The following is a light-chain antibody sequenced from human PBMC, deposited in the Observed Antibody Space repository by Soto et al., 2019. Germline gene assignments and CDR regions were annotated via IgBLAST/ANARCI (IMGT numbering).Light chain of an antibody. CDR2: AAS. CDR3: QQYHTSSIT. CDR1: QGISSW. V-gene: IGKV1D-16*01. J-gene: IGKJ5*01. Sequence: DIQMTQSPSSVSASVVDRVTITFRASQGISSWLAWYQQKPGKAPKLLIYAASSLQSGVPSRFSGSGSGTEFTLSIDSLQPDDFATYYCQQYHTSSITFGQGTRLEI.